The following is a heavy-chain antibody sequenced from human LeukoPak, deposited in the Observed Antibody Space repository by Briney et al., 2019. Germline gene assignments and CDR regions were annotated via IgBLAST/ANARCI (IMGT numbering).Heavy chain of an antibody. Sequence: SETLSLTCTVSGGSISSYYWSWIRQPPGKGLEWIGSIYYSGSTYYNPSLKSRVTISVDTSKNQFSLKLSSVTAADTAVYYCARQIPYYYDSSGRGAFDIWGQGTMVTVSS. CDR2: IYYSGST. CDR1: GGSISSYY. V-gene: IGHV4-59*05. D-gene: IGHD3-22*01. CDR3: ARQIPYYYDSSGRGAFDI. J-gene: IGHJ3*02.